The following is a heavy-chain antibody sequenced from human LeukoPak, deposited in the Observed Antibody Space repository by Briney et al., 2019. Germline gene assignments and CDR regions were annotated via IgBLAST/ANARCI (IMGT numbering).Heavy chain of an antibody. J-gene: IGHJ3*02. CDR2: ISYDGSNK. Sequence: PGGSLRLSCAASGFTFSSYGMHWVRQAPGKGLEWVAVISYDGSNKYYADSVKGRLTISRDNSKNTLYLQMNSLRAEDTAVYYCAKDMEMATISDAFDIWGQGTMVTVSS. CDR1: GFTFSSYG. CDR3: AKDMEMATISDAFDI. D-gene: IGHD5-24*01. V-gene: IGHV3-30*18.